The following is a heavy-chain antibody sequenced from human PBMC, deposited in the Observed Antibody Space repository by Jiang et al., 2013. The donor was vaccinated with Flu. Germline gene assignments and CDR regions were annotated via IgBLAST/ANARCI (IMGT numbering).Heavy chain of an antibody. CDR1: GGSISSYY. D-gene: IGHD2-8*01. J-gene: IGHJ4*02. CDR2: IYYSGRT. CDR3: ARSGEIVLEGFDY. Sequence: PGLVKPSETLSLTCTVSGGSISSYYWSWIRQPPGKGLEWIGYIYYSGRTNYNPSLKSRVTLSIDTSKNHFSLKLSSVTAADTAVYYCARSGEIVLEGFDYWGQGTLVTVSS. V-gene: IGHV4-59*01.